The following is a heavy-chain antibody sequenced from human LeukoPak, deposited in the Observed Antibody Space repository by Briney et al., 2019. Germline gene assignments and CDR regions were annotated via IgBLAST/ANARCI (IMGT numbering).Heavy chain of an antibody. V-gene: IGHV4-59*01. J-gene: IGHJ4*02. CDR1: GGSISSYY. Sequence: SETLSLTCTVSGGSISSYYWSWIRQPPGKGLEWIWYIYYSGSTNYNPSLKSRVTISVDTPKNQFSLKLSSVTAADTAVYYCARVRGGRKSYYFDYWGQGTLVTVSS. D-gene: IGHD2-15*01. CDR3: ARVRGGRKSYYFDY. CDR2: IYYSGST.